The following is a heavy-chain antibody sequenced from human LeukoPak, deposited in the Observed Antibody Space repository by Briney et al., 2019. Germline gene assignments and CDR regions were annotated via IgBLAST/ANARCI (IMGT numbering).Heavy chain of an antibody. J-gene: IGHJ5*02. CDR1: GGSISSGDYC. V-gene: IGHV4-30-4*01. D-gene: IGHD3-16*01. CDR3: ARDGGGP. CDR2: IYHRGSR. Sequence: PSETLSLTCTLSGGSISSGDYCWDWIRQPPGKGLEWIGNIYHRGSRFYNPSLKSRLTILVDTSKNQFSLNLSSVTAADTAVYYCARDGGGPWGQGTLVTVSS.